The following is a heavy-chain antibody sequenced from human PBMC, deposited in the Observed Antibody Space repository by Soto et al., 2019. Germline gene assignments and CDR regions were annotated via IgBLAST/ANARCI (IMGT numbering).Heavy chain of an antibody. CDR3: ARDRGYYDSSGYLLYYYYGMDV. CDR2: IYYSGST. Sequence: SETLSLTCTVSGGSISSYYWSWIRQPPGKGLEWIGYIYYSGSTNYNPSLKSRVTISVDTSKNQFSLKLSSVTAADTAVYYCARDRGYYDSSGYLLYYYYGMDVWGQGTTVTVSS. J-gene: IGHJ6*02. CDR1: GGSISSYY. D-gene: IGHD3-22*01. V-gene: IGHV4-59*01.